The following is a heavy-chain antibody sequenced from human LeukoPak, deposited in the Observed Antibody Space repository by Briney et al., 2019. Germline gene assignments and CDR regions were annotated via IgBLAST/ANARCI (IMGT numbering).Heavy chain of an antibody. Sequence: SETLSLTCTVSGGSISSYYWSWIRQPPGKGLEWIGYIYYSGSTNYNPSLKSRVTISVDTSKNQFSLKLSSVTAADTAVYYCARNHGSRDFDPWGQGTLVTVSS. J-gene: IGHJ5*02. CDR2: IYYSGST. D-gene: IGHD1-14*01. V-gene: IGHV4-59*01. CDR3: ARNHGSRDFDP. CDR1: GGSISSYY.